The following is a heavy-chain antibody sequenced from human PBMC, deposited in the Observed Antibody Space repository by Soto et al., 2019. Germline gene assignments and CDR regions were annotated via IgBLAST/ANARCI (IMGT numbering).Heavy chain of an antibody. V-gene: IGHV4-39*01. D-gene: IGHD2-2*01. J-gene: IGHJ6*03. CDR2: IYYSGST. CDR1: GGSISSSSYY. CDR3: ARLLGYCSSTSCPYYYYMDV. Sequence: SETLSLTCTVSGGSISSSSYYWGWIRQPPGKGLEWIGSIYYSGSTYYNPSLKSRVTISVDTSKNQFSLKLSSVTAADTAVYYCARLLGYCSSTSCPYYYYMDVWGKGTTVTVSS.